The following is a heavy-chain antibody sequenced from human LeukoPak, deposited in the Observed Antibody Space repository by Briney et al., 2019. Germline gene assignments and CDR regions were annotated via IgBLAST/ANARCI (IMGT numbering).Heavy chain of an antibody. CDR2: INPNSGGT. CDR3: ASGARVTYLDMFYFDY. J-gene: IGHJ4*02. D-gene: IGHD4-17*01. CDR1: GYTFTGYY. Sequence: ASVKVSCKASGYTFTGYYIHWVRQAPGQGREWMGWINPNSGGTNYAEKFQGRVTMTRDTSIRTTYMELSRLRSDDTAVYYCASGARVTYLDMFYFDYWGQGTLVTVSS. V-gene: IGHV1-2*02.